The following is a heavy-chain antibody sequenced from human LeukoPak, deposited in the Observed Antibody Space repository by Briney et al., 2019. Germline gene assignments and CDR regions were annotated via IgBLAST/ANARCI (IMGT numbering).Heavy chain of an antibody. J-gene: IGHJ4*02. Sequence: GGSLRLSCAASGFTFSSYAMSWVRQAPGKGLEWVSGISGSGGSTNYADSVKGRFTISRDNSKSTLYLQMNSLRAEDTAVYYCARGSYYGYYYFDYRGQGTLVTVSS. CDR3: ARGSYYGYYYFDY. V-gene: IGHV3-23*01. CDR2: ISGSGGST. D-gene: IGHD1-26*01. CDR1: GFTFSSYA.